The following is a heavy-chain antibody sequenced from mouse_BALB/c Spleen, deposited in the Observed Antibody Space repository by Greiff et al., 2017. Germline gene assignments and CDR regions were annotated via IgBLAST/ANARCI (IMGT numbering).Heavy chain of an antibody. Sequence: EVKLVESGGGLVNPGGSLKLSCAASGFTFSSYAMSWVRQTPEKRLEWVASISSGGSTYYPDSVKGRFTISRDNARNILYLQMSSLRSEDTAMYYCARGRGYDRDWYFDVWGAGTTVTVSS. CDR2: ISSGGST. J-gene: IGHJ1*01. CDR3: ARGRGYDRDWYFDV. V-gene: IGHV5-6-5*01. D-gene: IGHD2-14*01. CDR1: GFTFSSYA.